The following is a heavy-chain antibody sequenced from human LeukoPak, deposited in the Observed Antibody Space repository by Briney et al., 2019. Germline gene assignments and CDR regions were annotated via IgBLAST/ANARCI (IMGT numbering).Heavy chain of an antibody. J-gene: IGHJ5*02. CDR1: GGSISSNNW. CDR3: ARTAFDYDSSGYNWFDP. V-gene: IGHV4-4*02. D-gene: IGHD3-22*01. CDR2: IYHSGST. Sequence: SGTLSLTCAVSGGSISSNNWWSWVRQPPGKGLEWIGEIYHSGSTNYNPSLKSRVTISVDTSKNQFSLKLSSVTAADTAVYYCARTAFDYDSSGYNWFDPWGQGTLVTVSS.